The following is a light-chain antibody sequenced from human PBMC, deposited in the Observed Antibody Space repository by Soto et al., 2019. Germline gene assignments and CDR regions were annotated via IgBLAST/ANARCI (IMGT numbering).Light chain of an antibody. V-gene: IGKV3-20*01. CDR2: GVS. J-gene: IGKJ1*01. CDR3: QQYDTLAWT. CDR1: QSVSRNY. Sequence: EIVLTQSPGTLSLSPGERATLSCRASQSVSRNYLAWYQQKAGQAPRLLIYGVSSRATGIPDRFSGSGSGTDFTLSISRLEPEDFAVYYCQQYDTLAWTFGQGTKVDIK.